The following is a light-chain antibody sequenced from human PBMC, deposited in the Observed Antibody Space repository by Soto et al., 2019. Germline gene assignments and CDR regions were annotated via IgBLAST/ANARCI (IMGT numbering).Light chain of an antibody. CDR3: MQGTHWPYT. J-gene: IGKJ2*01. Sequence: DVVMTQSPLSLPVTLGQPASISCRSTQSLVHSDGNTHLNWFQQRPGQSPRRLICKVSNRESGVPDRISGSASGTDFTPKISRVEAEDVGVYYCMQGTHWPYTFGQGTKLEIK. V-gene: IGKV2-30*02. CDR2: KVS. CDR1: QSLVHSDGNTH.